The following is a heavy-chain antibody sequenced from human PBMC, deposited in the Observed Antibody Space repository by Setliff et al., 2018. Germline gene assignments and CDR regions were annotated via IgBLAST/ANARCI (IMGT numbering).Heavy chain of an antibody. D-gene: IGHD2-21*01. V-gene: IGHV4-61*02. CDR1: GGSISSGSYH. CDR2: LHTSGAT. CDR3: AKEYVVISFVRNSHQHYGMDV. J-gene: IGHJ6*02. Sequence: PSETLSLTCALSGGSISSGSYHWSWIRQPAGQGLEWVGRLHTSGATSYSPSLKSRVSISADTSKNVLSLRLTSVTAADTAVYYCAKEYVVISFVRNSHQHYGMDVWGPGTTVTVSS.